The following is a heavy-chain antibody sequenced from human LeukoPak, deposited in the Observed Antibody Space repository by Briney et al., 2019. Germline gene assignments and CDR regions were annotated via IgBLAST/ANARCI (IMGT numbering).Heavy chain of an antibody. J-gene: IGHJ4*02. CDR3: ARGHYYDSSGYYPIGFEY. CDR1: GYTFTSYD. D-gene: IGHD3-22*01. V-gene: IGHV1-8*03. Sequence: ASVKVSCKASGYTFTSYDINWVRQATGQGLEWMGWMNRNSGNIGYAQKFQGRVTITRNTSISTAYMELSSLRSEDTAVYYCARGHYYDSSGYYPIGFEYWGQGTLVTVSS. CDR2: MNRNSGNI.